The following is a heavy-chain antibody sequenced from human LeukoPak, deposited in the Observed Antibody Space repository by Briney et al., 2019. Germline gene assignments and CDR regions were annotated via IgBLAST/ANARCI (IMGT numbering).Heavy chain of an antibody. CDR3: AKLLYQLLPFDY. D-gene: IGHD2-2*01. CDR1: GFTFSNAW. CDR2: IKSKTDGGTT. Sequence: PGGSLRLSCAASGFTFSNAWMNWVRQAPGKGLEWVGRIKSKTDGGTTDYAAPVKGRFTISRDDSKNTLYLQMNSLKTEDTAVYYCAKLLYQLLPFDYWGQGTLVTVSS. J-gene: IGHJ4*02. V-gene: IGHV3-15*07.